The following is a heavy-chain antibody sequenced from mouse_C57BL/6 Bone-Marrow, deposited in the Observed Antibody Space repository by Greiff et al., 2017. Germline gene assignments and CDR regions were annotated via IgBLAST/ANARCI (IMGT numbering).Heavy chain of an antibody. J-gene: IGHJ1*03. CDR1: GYTFTNYW. CDR3: ARLGFFGFYWYFDV. V-gene: IGHV1-63*01. D-gene: IGHD2-2*01. Sequence: VQLQQSGAELVRPGPSVTMSCKASGYTFTNYWIGWAKQRPGHGLEWIGDIYPGGGYTNYNEKFKGKATLTADKSSSTAYMQFSSLTSEDSAIYYCARLGFFGFYWYFDVWGTGTTVTVSS. CDR2: IYPGGGYT.